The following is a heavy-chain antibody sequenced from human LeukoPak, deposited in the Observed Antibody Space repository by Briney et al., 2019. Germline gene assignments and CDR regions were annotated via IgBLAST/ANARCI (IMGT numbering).Heavy chain of an antibody. CDR1: GYTFTSYY. CDR2: ISPIFGTA. J-gene: IGHJ6*03. Sequence: ASVKVSCKASGYTFTSYYMHWVRQAPGQGLEWMGGISPIFGTANYAQKFQGRVTITADKYTSTAYMELSSLRSEDTAVYYCAKSPRDYYYYMDVWGKGTTVTISS. CDR3: AKSPRDYYYYMDV. V-gene: IGHV1-69*06.